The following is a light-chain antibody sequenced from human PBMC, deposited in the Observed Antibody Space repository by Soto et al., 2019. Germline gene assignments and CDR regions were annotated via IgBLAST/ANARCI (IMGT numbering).Light chain of an antibody. Sequence: DIQMTQSPSTLSASVGDRVTITCRASQSISSWLAWYQQKPGKAPKLLIYKASSLESWVPSRFIGSGSVTEFTLTISSLQPADFATYYCQQYNSSTTFGQGTKVEIK. V-gene: IGKV1-5*03. J-gene: IGKJ1*01. CDR1: QSISSW. CDR2: KAS. CDR3: QQYNSSTT.